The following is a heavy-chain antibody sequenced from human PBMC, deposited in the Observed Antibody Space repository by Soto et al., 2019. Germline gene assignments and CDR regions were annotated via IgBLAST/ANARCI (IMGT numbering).Heavy chain of an antibody. CDR3: ARGGGIVVVTAPYDP. D-gene: IGHD2-21*02. J-gene: IGHJ5*02. V-gene: IGHV1-46*03. CDR1: GYTFTSYY. Sequence: QVQLVQSGAEVKKPGASVKVSCKASGYTFTSYYMNWVRQAPGQGLEWLGIINPSGGYTTYAQRCLGRVTRTSDTSTSTVHMELGSLTSEDTAVYYCARGGGIVVVTAPYDPWGQGTLVTVSS. CDR2: INPSGGYT.